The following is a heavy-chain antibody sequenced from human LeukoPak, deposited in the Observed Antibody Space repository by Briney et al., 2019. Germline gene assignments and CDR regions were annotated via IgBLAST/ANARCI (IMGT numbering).Heavy chain of an antibody. CDR2: VSYTGRT. CDR1: GGSLSGHY. J-gene: IGHJ3*01. CDR3: ARLLDNDISGDPDTFDV. D-gene: IGHD3-22*01. Sequence: LETLSVTCTVSGGSLSGHYWSWIRQPPGKRLEWIGYVSYTGRTKYNASLQSRVTISIDTSKSQFSLKLTSVTSADTAVYSCARLLDNDISGDPDTFDVWGQGTTVIVSS. V-gene: IGHV4-59*11.